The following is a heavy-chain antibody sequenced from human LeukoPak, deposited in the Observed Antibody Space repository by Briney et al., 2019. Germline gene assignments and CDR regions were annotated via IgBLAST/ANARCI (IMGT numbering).Heavy chain of an antibody. CDR2: IYYSGST. Sequence: KPSETLSLTCTVSGGSISSSSYYWGWIRQPPGKGLEWIGSIYYSGSTYYNPSLKSRVTISVDTSKNQFSLKLSSVTAADTAVYYCARLATVVSPLRYWGQGTLVTVSS. CDR3: ARLATVVSPLRY. J-gene: IGHJ4*02. V-gene: IGHV4-39*01. CDR1: GGSISSSSYY. D-gene: IGHD4-23*01.